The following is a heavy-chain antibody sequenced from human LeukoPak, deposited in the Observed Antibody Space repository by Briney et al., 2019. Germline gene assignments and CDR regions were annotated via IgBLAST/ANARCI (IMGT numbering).Heavy chain of an antibody. J-gene: IGHJ4*02. Sequence: SVTVSCTASGGTFSIYAISWVRQAPGQGLEWMGGIIPIFGTANYAQKFQGRVTITADESTSTAYMELSSLRSEDTAVYYCARNDYGDYVGEYYFDYWGQGTLVTVSS. CDR3: ARNDYGDYVGEYYFDY. D-gene: IGHD4-17*01. CDR2: IIPIFGTA. V-gene: IGHV1-69*13. CDR1: GGTFSIYA.